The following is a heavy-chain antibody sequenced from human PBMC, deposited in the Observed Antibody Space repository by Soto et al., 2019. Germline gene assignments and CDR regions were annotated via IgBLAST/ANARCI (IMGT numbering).Heavy chain of an antibody. V-gene: IGHV3-74*01. CDR1: GFTFSGHW. J-gene: IGHJ5*02. CDR2: IKSDGRST. Sequence: EVQLVESGGGLVQPGGSLRLSCAASGFTFSGHWMHWVRQAPGKGLAWVSRIKSDGRSTSYADSVKGRFTVSRDNAKNTLYLQMNGLRAEDTAVYYCARSDWFDPWGQGTLVTVSS. CDR3: ARSDWFDP.